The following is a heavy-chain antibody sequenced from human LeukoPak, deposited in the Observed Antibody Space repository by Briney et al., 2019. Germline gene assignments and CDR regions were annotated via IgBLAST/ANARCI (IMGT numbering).Heavy chain of an antibody. J-gene: IGHJ4*02. CDR3: ARETYGSGSY. CDR1: GYTFTSHN. Sequence: ASVKVSCKTSGYTFTSHNFNWVRQAPGQGLEWMGWVSGNNDDTNYAQKHQGRVTMTTDTSTNTAYMELRSLRSDDTAVYYCARETYGSGSYWGQGTLVTVSS. D-gene: IGHD3-10*01. CDR2: VSGNNDDT. V-gene: IGHV1-18*01.